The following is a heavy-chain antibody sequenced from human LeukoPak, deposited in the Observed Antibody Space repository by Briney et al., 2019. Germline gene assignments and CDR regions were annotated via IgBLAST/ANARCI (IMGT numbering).Heavy chain of an antibody. CDR2: IYYSGST. V-gene: IGHV4-39*01. D-gene: IGHD6-13*01. CDR1: GGSISSSSYY. CDR3: ASGGSSSWYRWFDP. J-gene: IGHJ5*02. Sequence: SETLSLTCTVSGGSISSSSYYWGWIRQPPGKGLEWIGSIYYSGSTYYNPSLKSRVTISVDTSKNQFSLKLSSVTAADTAVYYCASGGSSSWYRWFDPWGQGTLVTVSS.